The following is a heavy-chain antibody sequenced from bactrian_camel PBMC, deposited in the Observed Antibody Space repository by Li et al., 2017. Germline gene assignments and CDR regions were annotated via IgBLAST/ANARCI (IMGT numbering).Heavy chain of an antibody. CDR2: IDAEDTK. D-gene: IGHD6*01. V-gene: IGHV3S55*01. J-gene: IGHJ4*01. CDR1: GFTFSLYS. Sequence: HVQLVESGGGSVQTGGSLRLSCATSGFTFSLYSMAWFRQAPGKEREGVATIDAEDTKTYGASVKGRFTISKDIAKNTLYLQMNSPKPEDTAMYTCAADLWEICTVDALSLSSMESWGAGTQVTVS.